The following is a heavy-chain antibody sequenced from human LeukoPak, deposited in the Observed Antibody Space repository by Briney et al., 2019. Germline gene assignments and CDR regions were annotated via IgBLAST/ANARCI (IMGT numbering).Heavy chain of an antibody. V-gene: IGHV3-11*01. CDR3: ARGYCSSTSCYRHFDY. Sequence: GGSLRLSCAASGFTFSDYYMSWIRQAPGKGLEWVSYISSSGSTIYYADSVKGRFTISRDNAKNSLYLQMNSLRAEDTAVYYCARGYCSSTSCYRHFDYWGQGTLVTVSS. CDR2: ISSSGSTI. J-gene: IGHJ4*02. CDR1: GFTFSDYY. D-gene: IGHD2-2*01.